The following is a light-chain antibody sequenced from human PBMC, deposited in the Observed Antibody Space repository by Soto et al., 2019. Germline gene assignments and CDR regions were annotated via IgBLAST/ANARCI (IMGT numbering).Light chain of an antibody. V-gene: IGKV3D-15*01. CDR3: QQYNNWPPYT. CDR2: GAS. J-gene: IGKJ2*01. Sequence: EIVVTQSPATVSLSPGEIDALSCSASQSVSSNLAWYQQKPGQAPRLLIYGASTRATGIPARFSGSGSGTEFTLTISSLQSEDFAVYYCQQYNNWPPYTFGQGTKVDIK. CDR1: QSVSSN.